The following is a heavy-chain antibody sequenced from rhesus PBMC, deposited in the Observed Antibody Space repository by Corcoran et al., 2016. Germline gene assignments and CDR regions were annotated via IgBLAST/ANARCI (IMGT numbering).Heavy chain of an antibody. CDR3: ARDIAAALVDY. CDR2: IYGRSGST. Sequence: QLQLQESGPGLVKPSATLSVTCAVSGGSISSSYWSWIRQAPGKGLEGIGYIYGRSGSTNYTPSLKNRVTISKDASKNEFSLKLSAVTAADTAVYYCARDIAAALVDYWGQGVLVTVSS. D-gene: IGHD6-25*01. V-gene: IGHV4-169*02. J-gene: IGHJ4*01. CDR1: GGSISSSY.